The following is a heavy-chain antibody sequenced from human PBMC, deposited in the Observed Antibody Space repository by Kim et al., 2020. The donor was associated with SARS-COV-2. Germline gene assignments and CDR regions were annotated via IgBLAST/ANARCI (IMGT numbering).Heavy chain of an antibody. CDR3: ARVRGGSYSYFDY. V-gene: IGHV4-4*07. J-gene: IGHJ4*02. Sequence: CNPSRKSRVTMSVDTSKHQCSRKLSSVTAADTAVYCCARVRGGSYSYFDYWGQGTLVTVSS. D-gene: IGHD1-26*01.